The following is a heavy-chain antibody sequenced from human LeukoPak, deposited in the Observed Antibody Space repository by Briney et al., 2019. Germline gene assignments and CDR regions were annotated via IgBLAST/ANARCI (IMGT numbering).Heavy chain of an antibody. D-gene: IGHD2-8*01. Sequence: GGSLRLSCAASGFTFSSYGMHWVRQAPGKGLEGVAFIRYDGSNKYYADSVKGRFTISRDNSKNTLYLQMNSLRAEDTAVYYCAKDLKLGYCTNGVCSLFDYWGQGTLVTVSS. CDR3: AKDLKLGYCTNGVCSLFDY. V-gene: IGHV3-30*02. J-gene: IGHJ4*02. CDR1: GFTFSSYG. CDR2: IRYDGSNK.